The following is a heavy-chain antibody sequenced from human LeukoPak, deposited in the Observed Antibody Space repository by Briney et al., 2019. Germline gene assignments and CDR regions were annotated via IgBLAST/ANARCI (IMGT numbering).Heavy chain of an antibody. Sequence: PGGSLRLSCAASGFTFSSYAMHWVRQAPGKGLEWVAVISYDGSNKYYADSVKGRFTISRDNSKNTLYLQMNSLRAEDTAVYYCARGGYYYDSSGYYYVYWGQGPLVTVS. CDR3: ARGGYYYDSSGYYYVY. D-gene: IGHD3-22*01. J-gene: IGHJ4*02. CDR2: ISYDGSNK. V-gene: IGHV3-30-3*01. CDR1: GFTFSSYA.